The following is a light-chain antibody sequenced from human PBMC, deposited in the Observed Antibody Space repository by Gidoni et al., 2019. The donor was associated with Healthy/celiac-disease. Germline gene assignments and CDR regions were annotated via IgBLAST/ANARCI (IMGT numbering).Light chain of an antibody. CDR1: QSVSSY. J-gene: IGKJ4*01. CDR3: QQRSN. Sequence: EIVLTQSPATLSLSPGERATLSCRASQSVSSYLAWYQQKPGQAPRLLIYDASNRATGIPARFSGSGSGTDFTLTISSLEPEDFAVYYCQQRSNFXGXTKVXIK. V-gene: IGKV3-11*01. CDR2: DAS.